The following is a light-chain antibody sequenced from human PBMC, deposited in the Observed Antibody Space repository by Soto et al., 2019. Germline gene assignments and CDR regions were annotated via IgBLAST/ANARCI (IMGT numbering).Light chain of an antibody. CDR1: QSVSSNY. J-gene: IGKJ2*01. Sequence: ENVLTQSPGSLSLSPWERATLSCRASQSVSSNYLAWYQQKPGQSPRLLIYGATNRATGIPDRFSASGSGTEFTLTLSRLEPEDFALYFCQQYGSSPYTFGQGTQLDIK. CDR3: QQYGSSPYT. CDR2: GAT. V-gene: IGKV3-20*01.